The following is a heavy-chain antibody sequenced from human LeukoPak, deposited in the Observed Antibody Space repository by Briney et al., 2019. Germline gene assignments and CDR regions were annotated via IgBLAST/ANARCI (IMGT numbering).Heavy chain of an antibody. J-gene: IGHJ3*02. V-gene: IGHV1-46*01. CDR2: INPTGTST. CDR3: ARGWVDTAMVLVDDAFDI. Sequence: ASVKVSCRASGYTFTNYYMHWVRQAPGQGLEWMGLINPTGTSTNYAQKFRGRVTMTRDTSTSTVYMELSSLRSEDTAVYYCARGWVDTAMVLVDDAFDIWGQGTMVTVSS. D-gene: IGHD5-18*01. CDR1: GYTFTNYY.